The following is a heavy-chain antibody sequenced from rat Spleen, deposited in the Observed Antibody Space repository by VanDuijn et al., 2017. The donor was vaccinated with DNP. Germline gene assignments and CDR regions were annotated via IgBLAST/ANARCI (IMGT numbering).Heavy chain of an antibody. V-gene: IGHV5-27*01. CDR3: TSGNHNYY. J-gene: IGHJ2*01. CDR1: GFTFSNYD. CDR2: ISTSGGTT. D-gene: IGHD1-10*01. Sequence: EVQLVESGGGLVQPGRSLNLSCAASGFTFSNYDMAWVRQAPKKGLEWVAIISTSGGTTYYRDSVKGRFTISRNDAKNTLYLQMDSLRSEDTATYYCTSGNHNYYWGQGVMVTVSS.